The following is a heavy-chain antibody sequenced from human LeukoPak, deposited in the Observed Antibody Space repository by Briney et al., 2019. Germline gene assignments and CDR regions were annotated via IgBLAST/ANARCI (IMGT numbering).Heavy chain of an antibody. CDR3: VRGTGY. Sequence: GGSLRLFCSVSGFTFSTYVMHWVRQAPGKGLEYVSAISSNGDNTYYADSVKGRFTISRDNSKNTLYLQMSSLRADDTAVYYCVRGTGYWGQGTLVTVSS. J-gene: IGHJ4*02. CDR1: GFTFSTYV. V-gene: IGHV3-64D*06. CDR2: ISSNGDNT.